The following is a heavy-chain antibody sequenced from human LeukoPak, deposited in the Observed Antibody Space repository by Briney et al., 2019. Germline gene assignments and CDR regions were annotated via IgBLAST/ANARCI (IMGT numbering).Heavy chain of an antibody. D-gene: IGHD2-15*01. CDR2: ISYDGTNK. CDR3: ARASCGSCPFDP. V-gene: IGHV3-30*03. Sequence: PGGSLRLSCAASGFTFSSYGMHWVRQAPGKGLEWVAVISYDGTNKYYADSVKGRFTISRDNSKNTLYLQMNSLRAEDTAVYCCARASCGSCPFDPWGQGTLVTVSS. CDR1: GFTFSSYG. J-gene: IGHJ5*02.